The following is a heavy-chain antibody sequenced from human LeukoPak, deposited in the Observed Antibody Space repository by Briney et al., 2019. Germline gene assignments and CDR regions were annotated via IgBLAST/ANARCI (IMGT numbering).Heavy chain of an antibody. D-gene: IGHD3-10*01. Sequence: ASVKVSCKASGYTFTSYYMHWLRQAPGQGLEWMGWINPSSGDTEFAQKFQGWVTLTRDIFDNTASMEINTLKPDDTAVYYCAKGNYGSGGYYSPLTFDYWGQGSRVTVSS. CDR2: INPSSGDT. V-gene: IGHV1-2*04. CDR3: AKGNYGSGGYYSPLTFDY. CDR1: GYTFTSYY. J-gene: IGHJ4*02.